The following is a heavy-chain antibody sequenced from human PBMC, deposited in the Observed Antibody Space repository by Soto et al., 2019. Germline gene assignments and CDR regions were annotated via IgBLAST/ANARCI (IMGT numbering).Heavy chain of an antibody. V-gene: IGHV1-69*02. Sequence: GASVKVSCKASGGTFSSYTISWVRQAPGQGLEWMGRIIPILGIANYAQKFQGRVTITADKSTSTAYMELSSLRSEDTAVYYCATQLDYYGSGSYPNYWGQGTLVTVSS. CDR3: ATQLDYYGSGSYPNY. J-gene: IGHJ4*02. CDR1: GGTFSSYT. D-gene: IGHD3-10*01. CDR2: IIPILGIA.